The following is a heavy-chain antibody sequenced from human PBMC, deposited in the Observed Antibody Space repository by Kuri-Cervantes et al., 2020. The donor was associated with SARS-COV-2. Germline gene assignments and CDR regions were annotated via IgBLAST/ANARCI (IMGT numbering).Heavy chain of an antibody. CDR2: IRYDGSNK. CDR1: GFTFSSYG. J-gene: IGHJ6*02. Sequence: GGSLRLSCAASGFTFSSYGMHWVRQAPGKGLEWVAFIRYDGSNKYYADSVKGRFTISRDNSKNTLYLQMNSLRAEDTAVYYCAKDQVGYYDSSGYYSPYYYGMDVWGQGTTVTVSS. V-gene: IGHV3-30*02. CDR3: AKDQVGYYDSSGYYSPYYYGMDV. D-gene: IGHD3-22*01.